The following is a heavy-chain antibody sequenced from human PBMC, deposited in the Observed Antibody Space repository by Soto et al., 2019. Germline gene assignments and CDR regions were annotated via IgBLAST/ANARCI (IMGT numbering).Heavy chain of an antibody. V-gene: IGHV3-23*01. CDR1: GFTFSNYA. CDR3: AKRAFYGSGIPNYYGMDV. D-gene: IGHD3-10*01. CDR2: ISGTGGGT. J-gene: IGHJ6*02. Sequence: EVHLLESGGGLVQPGGSQRLSCAASGFTFSNYAMTWVRQAPGKGLEWVSVISGTGGGTNNADSAKGRVTTSRDNSKNTLYLQMNSLRAEDTAVYYCAKRAFYGSGIPNYYGMDVWGQGTAVTVFS.